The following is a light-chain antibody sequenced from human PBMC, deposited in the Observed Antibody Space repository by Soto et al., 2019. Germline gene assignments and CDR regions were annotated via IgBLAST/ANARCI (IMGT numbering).Light chain of an antibody. CDR2: GTS. Sequence: EIVLAQSPATLSLSPGERATLSCRASQSVGSYLAWYQPKPGQAPRLLIYGTSNRATGIPGRFSGSGSETDFTLTISSLAPEDCGVYYCQHRGKWPRTFGQGTKLEIK. CDR1: QSVGSY. CDR3: QHRGKWPRT. J-gene: IGKJ2*01. V-gene: IGKV3-11*01.